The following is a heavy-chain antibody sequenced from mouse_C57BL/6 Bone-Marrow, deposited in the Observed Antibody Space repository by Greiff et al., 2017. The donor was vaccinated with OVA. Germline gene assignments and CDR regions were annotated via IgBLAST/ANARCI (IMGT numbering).Heavy chain of an antibody. CDR1: GFTFSSYA. Sequence: EVKLMESGGGLVKPGGSLKLSCAASGFTFSSYAMSWVRQTPGKRLEWVATISDGGSYTYYPDNVKGRFTISRDNAKNNLYLQMSHLKAEDTAMYYCARYYGGDYWGQGTTLTVSS. CDR2: ISDGGSYT. V-gene: IGHV5-4*03. CDR3: ARYYGGDY. J-gene: IGHJ2*01. D-gene: IGHD1-1*01.